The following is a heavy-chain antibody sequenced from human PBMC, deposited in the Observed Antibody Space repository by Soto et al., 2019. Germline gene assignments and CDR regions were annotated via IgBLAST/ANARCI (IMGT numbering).Heavy chain of an antibody. J-gene: IGHJ6*02. V-gene: IGHV3-13*01. CDR1: GFTFNNYD. CDR3: ARGYSRSPGYSGLDV. CDR2: IGTGGDT. D-gene: IGHD6-13*01. Sequence: EVQLVESGGGLVQPGGSLRLSCAASGFTFNNYDMHWVRQTTGKGLEWVSMIGTGGDTFYPGSVKGRLTISRENAKNSVYLQMNSLRAEDTAVYSCARGYSRSPGYSGLDVWGQGTTVTVSS.